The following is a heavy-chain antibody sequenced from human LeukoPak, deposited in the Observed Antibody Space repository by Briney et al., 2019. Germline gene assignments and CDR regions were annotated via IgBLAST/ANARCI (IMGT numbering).Heavy chain of an antibody. Sequence: GGSLRLSCAASGFTFSDYYMSWIRQAPGKGLEWISYISSSGSTIYYADSVKGRFTISRDNAKNSLYLQMNSLRAEDTAVYYCARGCSGGSCKTAYDAFDIWGQGTMVTVSS. CDR1: GFTFSDYY. J-gene: IGHJ3*02. V-gene: IGHV3-11*01. CDR2: ISSSGSTI. D-gene: IGHD2-15*01. CDR3: ARGCSGGSCKTAYDAFDI.